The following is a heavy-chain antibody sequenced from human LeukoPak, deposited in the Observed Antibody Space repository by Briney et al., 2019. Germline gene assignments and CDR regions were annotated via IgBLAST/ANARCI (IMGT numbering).Heavy chain of an antibody. CDR1: GFTFSIFA. CDR2: TSGSGDYT. Sequence: GGSLRLSCAASGFTFSIFAMTWVSQAPGKGLEWVSATSGSGDYTYYADSVKGRFTISRDNSKSTLYLQMNSLRAEDTAVYYCAKNYGHSNYAPVDWGQGILVTVSS. D-gene: IGHD4-11*01. CDR3: AKNYGHSNYAPVD. V-gene: IGHV3-23*01. J-gene: IGHJ4*02.